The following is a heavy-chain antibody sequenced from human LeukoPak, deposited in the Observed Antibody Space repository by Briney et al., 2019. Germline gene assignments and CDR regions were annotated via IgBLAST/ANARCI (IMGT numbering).Heavy chain of an antibody. CDR3: ARSPAGANYYLDV. D-gene: IGHD1-14*01. CDR2: IKPDGSEK. J-gene: IGHJ6*03. CDR1: GFTFSSYW. V-gene: IGHV3-7*01. Sequence: GGSLRLSCAASGFTFSSYWMSWVRQAPGKGLEWVANIKPDGSEKYYVDSVKGRFTISRDNAKNSLYLQMNSLRAEDTAVYYCARSPAGANYYLDVWGKGTTVTISS.